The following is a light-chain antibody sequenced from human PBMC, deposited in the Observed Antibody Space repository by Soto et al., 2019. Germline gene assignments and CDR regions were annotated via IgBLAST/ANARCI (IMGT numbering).Light chain of an antibody. J-gene: IGKJ1*01. CDR1: QSVNSN. CDR3: QQYSKWPPTWT. Sequence: EMVMTQSPAILSVSPGESATLSCRASQSVNSNYLAWYQQHPGQPPRLLIYGISTRATGIPARFSGSGSGTEFSLTISSLQSEDFAVYYCQQYSKWPPTWTFGQGTKVDIK. CDR2: GIS. V-gene: IGKV3-15*01.